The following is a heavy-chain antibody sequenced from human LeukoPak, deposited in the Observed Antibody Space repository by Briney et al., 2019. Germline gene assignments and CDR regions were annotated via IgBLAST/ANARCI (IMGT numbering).Heavy chain of an antibody. CDR1: GGSISSYY. CDR2: IYYSGTT. V-gene: IGHV4-59*08. CDR3: ARHAGLRPLLAAFDI. D-gene: IGHD3-16*01. J-gene: IGHJ3*02. Sequence: SETLSLTCTVSGGSISSYYWSWIRQPPGKGLEWIGYIYYSGTTNYNPSLKSRVTISVDTSKNQFSLKLSSVTAADTAVYYCARHAGLRPLLAAFDIWGQGTMVTVSS.